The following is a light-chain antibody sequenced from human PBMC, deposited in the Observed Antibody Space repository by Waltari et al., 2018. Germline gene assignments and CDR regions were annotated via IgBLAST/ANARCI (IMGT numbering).Light chain of an antibody. CDR3: ISYTTSRTWV. Sequence: QSALTQPASVSGSPGQSITISCTGTSSDVGASNYVSWYQHHPGKAPKFMIYDVSNRPSGVSNRFSGSKSGNTASLTISGLQADDEADYYCISYTTSRTWVFGGGTKLTVL. V-gene: IGLV2-14*03. J-gene: IGLJ3*02. CDR1: SSDVGASNY. CDR2: DVS.